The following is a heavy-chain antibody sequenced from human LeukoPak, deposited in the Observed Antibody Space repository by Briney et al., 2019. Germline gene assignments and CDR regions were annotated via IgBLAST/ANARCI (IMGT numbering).Heavy chain of an antibody. D-gene: IGHD2-8*02. CDR3: AREVVFRIRSYNWFDP. J-gene: IGHJ5*02. CDR2: IIPIFGTA. Sequence: SVKVSCKASGGTFSSYAISWVRQAPGQGLEWMGGIIPIFGTANYAQKFQGRVTITTDESTSTAYMELSSLRSEDTAVYYRAREVVFRIRSYNWFDPWGQGTLVTVSS. CDR1: GGTFSSYA. V-gene: IGHV1-69*05.